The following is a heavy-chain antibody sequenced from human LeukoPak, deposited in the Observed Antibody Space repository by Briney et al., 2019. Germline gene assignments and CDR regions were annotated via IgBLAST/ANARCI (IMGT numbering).Heavy chain of an antibody. CDR1: GFTSSSYA. D-gene: IGHD6-19*01. CDR2: ISSGGTT. CDR3: AKDYITVAALSGDFDY. V-gene: IGHV3-23*01. Sequence: PGGSLRLSCAASGFTSSSYAMSWVRQAPGKGLAWVSTISSGGTTYYADSVKGRFTISRDNSKNTLYLQMNSLRAEGTAIYYCAKDYITVAALSGDFDYWGQGTLVTVSS. J-gene: IGHJ4*02.